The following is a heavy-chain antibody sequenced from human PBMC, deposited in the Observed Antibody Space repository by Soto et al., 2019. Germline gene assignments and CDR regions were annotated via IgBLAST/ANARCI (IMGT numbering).Heavy chain of an antibody. Sequence: SETLSLTCAVSGYSISSGYYWGWIRQPPGKGLEWIGSIYHSGSTYYNPSLKSRVTISVDTSKNQFSLKLSSVTAADTAVYYCARLHGSGSYLENWFDPWGQGTLVTSPQ. V-gene: IGHV4-38-2*01. D-gene: IGHD3-10*01. J-gene: IGHJ5*02. CDR1: GYSISSGYY. CDR2: IYHSGST. CDR3: ARLHGSGSYLENWFDP.